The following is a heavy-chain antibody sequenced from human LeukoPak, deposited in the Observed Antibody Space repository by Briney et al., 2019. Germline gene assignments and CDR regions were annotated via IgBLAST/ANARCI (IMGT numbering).Heavy chain of an antibody. CDR2: ISYDGSNK. CDR3: ARESEGPFNHYYYYYYGMDV. J-gene: IGHJ6*02. Sequence: GGSLRLSCAASGFTFSSYAMHWVRQAPGKGLEWVAVISYDGSNKYYADSMKGRFTISRDNSKNTLYLQMNSLRAEDTAVYYCARESEGPFNHYYYYYYGMDVWGQGTTVTVSS. CDR1: GFTFSSYA. D-gene: IGHD1-14*01. V-gene: IGHV3-30-3*01.